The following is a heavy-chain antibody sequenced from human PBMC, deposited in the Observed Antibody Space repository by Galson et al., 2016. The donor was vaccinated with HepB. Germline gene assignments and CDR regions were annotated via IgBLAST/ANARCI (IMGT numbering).Heavy chain of an antibody. CDR1: GFTFSKYA. CDR3: ARDKVLEWFSDVYRQYYGLDV. CDR2: ISYDGSSE. Sequence: SLRLSCAASGFTFSKYAMHWVRQAPGKGLEWIALISYDGSSENYADSVKGRFTISRDSSKNSTYLQMNSLRAEDTAIYYCARDKVLEWFSDVYRQYYGLDVWGQGATVTVSS. D-gene: IGHD3-3*01. J-gene: IGHJ6*02. V-gene: IGHV3-30-3*01.